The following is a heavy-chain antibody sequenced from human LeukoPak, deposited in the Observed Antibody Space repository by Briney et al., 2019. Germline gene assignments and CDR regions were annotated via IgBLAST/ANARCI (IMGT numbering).Heavy chain of an antibody. V-gene: IGHV4-59*08. D-gene: IGHD3-22*01. J-gene: IGHJ3*02. Sequence: KASETLSLTCTVSGGSISIYYWSWIRQPPGKGLEWIGYIYYSGSTNYNPSLKSRVTISVDTSKNQFSLKLSSVTAADTAVYYCARLGYYYDSSGYYPDAFDIWGQGTMVTVSS. CDR3: ARLGYYYDSSGYYPDAFDI. CDR2: IYYSGST. CDR1: GGSISIYY.